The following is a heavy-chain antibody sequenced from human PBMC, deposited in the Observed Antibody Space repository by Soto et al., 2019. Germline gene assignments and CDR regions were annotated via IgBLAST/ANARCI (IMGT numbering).Heavy chain of an antibody. V-gene: IGHV6-1*01. Sequence: KQSQTLSLTCAISGDSVSSNSAAWNWIRQSPSRGLEWLGRTYYRSKWYNDYAVSVKRRITINPDTSKNQFSLQLNSVTPEDTAVYYCARDRTFYDYAAVYFDYWGQGTLVTVSS. CDR3: ARDRTFYDYAAVYFDY. CDR2: TYYRSKWYN. J-gene: IGHJ4*02. CDR1: GDSVSSNSAA. D-gene: IGHD3-16*01.